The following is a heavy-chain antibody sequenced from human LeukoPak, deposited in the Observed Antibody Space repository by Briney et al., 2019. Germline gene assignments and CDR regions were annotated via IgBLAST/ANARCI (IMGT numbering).Heavy chain of an antibody. V-gene: IGHV3-30*18. CDR1: GFTFSSFG. CDR3: AKGFLYDTLTGLDY. J-gene: IGHJ4*02. D-gene: IGHD3-9*01. CDR2: ISYDGSKK. Sequence: GGSLRLSCVASGFTFSSFGMHWVRQAPGKGLERVAFISYDGSKKYYADSVKGRFTFSRDNSQNTVSLQMNSLRAEDTAVYYCAKGFLYDTLTGLDYWGQGTLVTVSS.